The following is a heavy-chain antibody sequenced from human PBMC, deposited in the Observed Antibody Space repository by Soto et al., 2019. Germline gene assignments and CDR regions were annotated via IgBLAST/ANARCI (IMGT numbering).Heavy chain of an antibody. Sequence: GASVKVSCKVSGYTLTELSMHWVRQAPGKGLEWMGGFDPEDGETIYAQKFQGRVTITADESTSTAYMELSSLRSEDTAVYYCARPIQYYFDTSAQSAWFDPWGQGTLVTVSS. D-gene: IGHD3-22*01. V-gene: IGHV1-24*01. CDR2: FDPEDGET. CDR1: GYTLTELS. J-gene: IGHJ5*02. CDR3: ARPIQYYFDTSAQSAWFDP.